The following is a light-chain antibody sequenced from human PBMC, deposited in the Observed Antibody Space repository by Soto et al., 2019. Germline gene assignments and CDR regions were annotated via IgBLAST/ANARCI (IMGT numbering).Light chain of an antibody. J-gene: IGLJ1*01. CDR3: GSYTRSSNYV. CDR2: EVS. CDR1: IHYDF. Sequence: QSALTQPASVSGSPGQSITISCTGYIHYDFVSWYQQHPGTAPKLVIYEVSNRPSGTSDRFSGSKSGHTASLTISGLQTEDEAVYYCGSYTRSSNYVFGTGTKVTV. V-gene: IGLV2-14*01.